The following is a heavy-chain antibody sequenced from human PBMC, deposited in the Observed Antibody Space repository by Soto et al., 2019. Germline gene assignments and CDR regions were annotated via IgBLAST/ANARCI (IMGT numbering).Heavy chain of an antibody. CDR2: IRNKANSYTT. V-gene: IGHV3-72*01. D-gene: IGHD3-10*01. CDR1: GFAFSDHY. J-gene: IGHJ4*02. Sequence: GESLKISCAASGFAFSDHYMDWVRQAPGKGLEWVGRIRNKANSYTTEYVASVKGRFTVSRDDSKNTAYLQMNSLKTEDTAVYYCARHNYGSGSTYFDYWGQGTLVTVSS. CDR3: ARHNYGSGSTYFDY.